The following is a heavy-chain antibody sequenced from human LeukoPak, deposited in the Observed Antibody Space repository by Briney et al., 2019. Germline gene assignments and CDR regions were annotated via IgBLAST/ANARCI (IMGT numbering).Heavy chain of an antibody. J-gene: IGHJ6*03. D-gene: IGHD3-10*01. CDR3: ARDGATGYGSGFIYYYYMDV. Sequence: GGTLRLSCAASGFTFSSYGMSWVRKAPGKGLEWVSYISSSGGTRYYADSVKGRFTISRDNAKNSLYLHMNSLRAEDTAVYYCARDGATGYGSGFIYYYYMDVWGKGTTVTISS. CDR1: GFTFSSYG. V-gene: IGHV3-48*04. CDR2: ISSSGGTR.